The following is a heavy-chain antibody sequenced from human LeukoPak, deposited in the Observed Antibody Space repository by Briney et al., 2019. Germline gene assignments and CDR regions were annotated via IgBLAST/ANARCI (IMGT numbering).Heavy chain of an antibody. CDR1: EFTFITYT. J-gene: IGHJ3*02. CDR3: ARKPSSDDAFDI. V-gene: IGHV3-64*01. Sequence: GGSLRLSCAASEFTFITYTISAISSNGGITYYANSVKGRFTISRDNSKNTLYLQMGSLRAEDMAVYYCARKPSSDDAFDIWGQGTMVTVSS. CDR2: ISSNGGIT. D-gene: IGHD3-22*01.